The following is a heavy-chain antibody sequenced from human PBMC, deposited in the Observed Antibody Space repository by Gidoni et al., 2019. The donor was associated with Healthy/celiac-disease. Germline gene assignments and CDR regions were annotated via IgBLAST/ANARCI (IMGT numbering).Heavy chain of an antibody. V-gene: IGHV3-48*02. Sequence: EVQLVESGGGLVQPGGSLRLSCAASGFTFSSHSMNWGRQAPGKGLEWVSYISSSSSTIYYADSGKGRFTISRDNAKNSLYLQMNSLRDEDTAVYYCARGLTYYYDSSGYETDNWFDPWGQGTLVTVSS. J-gene: IGHJ5*02. D-gene: IGHD3-22*01. CDR3: ARGLTYYYDSSGYETDNWFDP. CDR1: GFTFSSHS. CDR2: ISSSSSTI.